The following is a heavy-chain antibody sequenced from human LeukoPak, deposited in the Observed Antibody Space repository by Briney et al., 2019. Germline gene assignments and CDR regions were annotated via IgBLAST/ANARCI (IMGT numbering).Heavy chain of an antibody. Sequence: ASVKVSCKASRYTFTIYAMHWVSQAPGQSLEWMGWINAGNGNTKYSQKFQGRVTITRDTSASTAYMELSSLRSEDTAVYYCARAPNDYYGSGSYRGGDYWGQGTLVTVSS. J-gene: IGHJ4*02. CDR1: RYTFTIYA. V-gene: IGHV1-3*01. CDR2: INAGNGNT. D-gene: IGHD3-10*01. CDR3: ARAPNDYYGSGSYRGGDY.